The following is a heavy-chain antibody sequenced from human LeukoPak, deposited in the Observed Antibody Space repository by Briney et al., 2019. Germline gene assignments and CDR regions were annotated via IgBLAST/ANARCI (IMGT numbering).Heavy chain of an antibody. J-gene: IGHJ4*02. CDR3: ARHNGGQSDYFDY. D-gene: IGHD4-23*01. CDR2: INHSGST. Sequence: SQTLSLTCTVSGGSISSGGYYWSWIRQPPGKGLEWIGEINHSGSTNYNPSLKSRVTISVDTSKNQFSLKLSSVTAADTAVYYCARHNGGQSDYFDYWGQGTLVTVSS. V-gene: IGHV4-61*09. CDR1: GGSISSGGYY.